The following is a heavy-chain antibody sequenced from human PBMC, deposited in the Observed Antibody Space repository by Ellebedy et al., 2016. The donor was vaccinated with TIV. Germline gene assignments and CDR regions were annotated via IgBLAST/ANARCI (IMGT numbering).Heavy chain of an antibody. CDR1: GGTFSSYA. D-gene: IGHD4-17*01. V-gene: IGHV1-69*04. J-gene: IGHJ4*02. Sequence: ASVKVSCKASGGTFSSYAISWVRQAPGQGLEWMGRINPILGIANYAQKFQGRVTINADKLTRTDYMELSSLRSEDTAVYYCAADYGDYVLEDWGQGTLISVSS. CDR3: AADYGDYVLED. CDR2: INPILGIA.